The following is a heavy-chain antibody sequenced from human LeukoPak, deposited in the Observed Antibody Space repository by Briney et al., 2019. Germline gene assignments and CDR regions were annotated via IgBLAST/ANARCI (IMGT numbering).Heavy chain of an antibody. CDR1: GFTFSSYA. CDR2: ISGSGGST. Sequence: PGGSLRLSCAASGFTFSSYAMSWVRRAPGKGLEWVSAISGSGGSTYYADSVKGRFTISRDNSKNTLYLQMNSLRAEDTAVYYCARDLVESYCCAFDIWGQGTMVTVSS. D-gene: IGHD1-26*01. CDR3: ARDLVESYCCAFDI. J-gene: IGHJ3*02. V-gene: IGHV3-23*01.